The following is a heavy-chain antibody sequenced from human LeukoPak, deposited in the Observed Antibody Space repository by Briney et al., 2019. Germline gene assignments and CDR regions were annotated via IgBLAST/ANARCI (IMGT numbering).Heavy chain of an antibody. CDR3: ARQHSSSWSDWFDP. Sequence: SETLSLTCTVSGGSISSSSYYWGWIRQPPGKGLEWIGSIYYSGSTYYHPSLKSRVTISVDTSKNQSPLKLSSVTAADTAVYYCARQHSSSWSDWFDPWGQGTLVTVSS. D-gene: IGHD6-13*01. V-gene: IGHV4-39*01. J-gene: IGHJ5*02. CDR2: IYYSGST. CDR1: GGSISSSSYY.